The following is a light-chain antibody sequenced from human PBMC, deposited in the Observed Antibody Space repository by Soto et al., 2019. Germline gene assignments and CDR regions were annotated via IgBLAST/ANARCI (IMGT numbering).Light chain of an antibody. CDR1: ESVGRH. J-gene: IGKJ5*01. CDR2: DAS. V-gene: IGKV3-11*01. Sequence: EVVVTQSPATLSVSPGERAALSCRASESVGRHLAWYHQKPGQAPKLLIFDASTRATGVPDRVSGSGSGTDFTLTISKLEPEDFAVYYCQKRSNWPSITFGQGTRLEIK. CDR3: QKRSNWPSIT.